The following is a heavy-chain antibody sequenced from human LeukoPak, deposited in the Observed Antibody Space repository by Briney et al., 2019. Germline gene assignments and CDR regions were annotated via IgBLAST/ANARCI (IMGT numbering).Heavy chain of an antibody. CDR3: ARAVTYGDLNWFDP. CDR2: ISSSGSTI. Sequence: GGSLRLSCAASGFTFSSYEMNWVRQAPGKGLEWVSYISSSGSTIYYADSVKGRFTISRDNAKNSLYLQMNSLRAEDTAVYYCARAVTYGDLNWFDPWGQGTLVTVSS. D-gene: IGHD4-17*01. J-gene: IGHJ5*02. V-gene: IGHV3-48*03. CDR1: GFTFSSYE.